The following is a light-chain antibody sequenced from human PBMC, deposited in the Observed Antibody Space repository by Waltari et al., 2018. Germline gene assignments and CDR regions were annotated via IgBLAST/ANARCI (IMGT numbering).Light chain of an antibody. CDR3: QQRANWPPLA. Sequence: EIVLTQSPATLSLSPGERATLSCRASQSVSNFLAWYQQTPGQAPRLLIYHASNRATGIPARFSGRGSGTVFTRTISSLEPGDSAVYYFQQRANWPPLAFGGGTRVEI. CDR1: QSVSNF. CDR2: HAS. J-gene: IGKJ4*01. V-gene: IGKV3-11*01.